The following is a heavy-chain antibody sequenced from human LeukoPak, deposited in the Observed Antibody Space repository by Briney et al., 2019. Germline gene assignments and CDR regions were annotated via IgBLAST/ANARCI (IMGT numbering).Heavy chain of an antibody. J-gene: IGHJ5*02. CDR3: ARQEIGLRSFDP. D-gene: IGHD3/OR15-3a*01. V-gene: IGHV4-39*01. CDR2: IYYSGRT. CDR1: GGSISSSSYY. Sequence: SETLSLTCTVSGGSISSSSYYWGWIRQPPGKGLEWIGSIYYSGRTYYNSSLKSRVTISVDTSKNQFSLNLSSVTAADTAVYYCARQEIGLRSFDPWGQGTLVTVSS.